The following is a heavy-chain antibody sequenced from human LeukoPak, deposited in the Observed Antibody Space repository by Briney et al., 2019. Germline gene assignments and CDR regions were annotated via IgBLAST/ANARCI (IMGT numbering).Heavy chain of an antibody. CDR3: ARVPPGGSYYGVYWFDP. J-gene: IGHJ5*02. Sequence: AGGSLRLSCAASGFTFSSYWMSWVRQAPGKGLEWVAVISYDGSNKYYADSVKGRFTISRDNAKNTLYLQMNSLRAEDTAVYYCARVPPGGSYYGVYWFDPWGQGTLVTVSS. CDR1: GFTFSSYW. V-gene: IGHV3-30-3*01. D-gene: IGHD1-26*01. CDR2: ISYDGSNK.